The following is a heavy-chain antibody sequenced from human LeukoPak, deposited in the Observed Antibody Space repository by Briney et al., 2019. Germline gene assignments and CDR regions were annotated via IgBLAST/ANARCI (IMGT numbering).Heavy chain of an antibody. CDR2: IYSSGST. V-gene: IGHV3-53*01. Sequence: GGSLRLSCAASGLTVSSTYMSWVRQAPGKGLEWVSLIYSSGSTYYADSVKGRFTISRDNSKNTLFLQMNSLTAEDTGMYYYTSTFLSGDGYKVGYFDYWGQGTLVTVSS. J-gene: IGHJ4*02. CDR3: TSTFLSGDGYKVGYFDY. CDR1: GLTVSSTY. D-gene: IGHD5-24*01.